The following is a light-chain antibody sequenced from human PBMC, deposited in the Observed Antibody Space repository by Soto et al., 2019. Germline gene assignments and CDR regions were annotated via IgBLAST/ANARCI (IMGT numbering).Light chain of an antibody. CDR2: EVS. Sequence: QSAPTQPASVSGSPGQSITLSCTGTSSDVGGYNYVSWYQQHPGKAPKLMIYEVSNRPSGVSDRFSGSKSGNTASLTISGLQAEDEADYYCSSYTSSSTLNVFGTGTKLTVL. J-gene: IGLJ1*01. V-gene: IGLV2-14*01. CDR1: SSDVGGYNY. CDR3: SSYTSSSTLNV.